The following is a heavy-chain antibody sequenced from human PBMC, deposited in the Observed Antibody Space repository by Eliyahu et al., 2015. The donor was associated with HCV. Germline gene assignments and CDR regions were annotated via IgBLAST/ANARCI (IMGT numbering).Heavy chain of an antibody. Sequence: EEQLVESGGGLVKPGESLTLSCAASGFTFSNAWMSWVRQAPGKGLEWVGHVKSRADHETTDYTAPVKGRFTLSRDDSKNMLYLRMNSLNTEDTAVYYCTTSRNTGYTFVRVLWGQGTLVTVSS. CDR3: TTSRNTGYTFVRVL. J-gene: IGHJ4*02. CDR2: VKSRADHETT. CDR1: GFTFSNAW. V-gene: IGHV3-15*01. D-gene: IGHD5-12*01.